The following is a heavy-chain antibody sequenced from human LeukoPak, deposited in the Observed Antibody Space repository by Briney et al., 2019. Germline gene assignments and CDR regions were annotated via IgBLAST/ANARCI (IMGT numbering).Heavy chain of an antibody. CDR3: ARGSYYDSSGYYY. CDR2: IKQDGSEK. J-gene: IGHJ4*02. V-gene: IGHV3-7*01. Sequence: GGSLRLSCAASGFTFSSYWMSWVRQAPGKGLGWVANIKQDGSEKYYVDSVKGRFTISRDNAKDSLYLQMNSLRAEDTAVYYCARGSYYDSSGYYYWGQGTLVTVSS. CDR1: GFTFSSYW. D-gene: IGHD3-22*01.